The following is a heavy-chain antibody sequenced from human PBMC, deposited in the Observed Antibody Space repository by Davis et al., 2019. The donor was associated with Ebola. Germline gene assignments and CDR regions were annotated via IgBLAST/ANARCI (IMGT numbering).Heavy chain of an antibody. Sequence: GESLKISCAASGFTFSSYSMNWVRQAPGKGLEWVSSISSSSSYIYYADPVKGRFTISRDNAKNSLYLQMNSLRAEDTAVYYCARLEYSSSGDYWGQGTLVTVSS. J-gene: IGHJ4*02. CDR1: GFTFSSYS. D-gene: IGHD6-6*01. CDR2: ISSSSSYI. V-gene: IGHV3-21*01. CDR3: ARLEYSSSGDY.